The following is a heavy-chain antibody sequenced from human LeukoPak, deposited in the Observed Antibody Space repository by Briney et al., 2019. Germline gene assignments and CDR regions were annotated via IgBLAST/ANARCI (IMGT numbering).Heavy chain of an antibody. J-gene: IGHJ4*02. CDR3: AKHPRHCGVDCYSDFDY. CDR1: GFTLPRYA. D-gene: IGHD2-21*02. CDR2: IRGSGGTA. V-gene: IGHV3-23*01. Sequence: GGPLRLSCAASGFTLPRYAVRWLRQARGRGLEWVSAIRGSGGTANYADSVKGRFTISRDNSKNTLYLQMHSLRAEDTAVYYCAKHPRHCGVDCYSDFDYWGQGALVTVSS.